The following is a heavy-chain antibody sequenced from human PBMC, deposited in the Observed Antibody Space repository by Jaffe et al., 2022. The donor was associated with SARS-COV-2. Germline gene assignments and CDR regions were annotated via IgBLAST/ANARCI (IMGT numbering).Heavy chain of an antibody. CDR3: ASPTTWYYGMDV. J-gene: IGHJ6*02. D-gene: IGHD4-17*01. CDR1: GGSFSGYY. CDR2: INHSGST. Sequence: QVQLQQWGAGLLKPSETLSLTCAVYGGSFSGYYWSWIRQPPGKGLEWIGEINHSGSTNYNPSLKSRVTISVDTSKNQFSLKLSSVTAADTAVYYCASPTTWYYGMDVWGQGTTVTVSS. V-gene: IGHV4-34*01.